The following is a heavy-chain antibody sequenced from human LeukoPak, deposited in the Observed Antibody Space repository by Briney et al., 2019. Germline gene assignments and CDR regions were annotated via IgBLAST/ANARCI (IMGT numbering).Heavy chain of an antibody. CDR1: EFTFSTYW. D-gene: IGHD1-1*01. J-gene: IGHJ4*02. CDR2: INYDGGQT. Sequence: QPGGSLRLSCAASEFTFSTYWMSWVRQAPGKGLEWVANINYDGGQTYYVDSVRGRFTISRDNAKNSLYLQMNSLRVEDTAVYYCARSSGIGTTDYRGQGTLVIVSS. CDR3: ARSSGIGTTDY. V-gene: IGHV3-7*03.